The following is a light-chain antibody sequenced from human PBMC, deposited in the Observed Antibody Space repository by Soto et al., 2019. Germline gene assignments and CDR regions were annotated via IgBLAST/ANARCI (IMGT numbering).Light chain of an antibody. CDR2: GAS. CDR1: QSVSSY. Sequence: EIVLTQFPATLSVSPGETVTLSCRASQSVSSYLAWYQQKPGQAPRLLIYGASNKAGGVPDRFGGSGSGTEFTLTISSLQSEDSAVYYCQQYDTWPPRLTFGGGTKVEIK. CDR3: QQYDTWPPRLT. J-gene: IGKJ4*01. V-gene: IGKV3D-15*01.